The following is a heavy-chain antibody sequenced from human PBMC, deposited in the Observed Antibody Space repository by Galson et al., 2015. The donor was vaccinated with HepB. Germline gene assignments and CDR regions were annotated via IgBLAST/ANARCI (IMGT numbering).Heavy chain of an antibody. J-gene: IGHJ4*02. V-gene: IGHV3-23*01. CDR1: GFTFSSYA. Sequence: LRLSCAASGFTFSSYAMSWVRQAPGTGLEWVSAISGSGGSTYYADSVKGRFAISRDNSKNTLYLQMNSLRAEDTAVYYCAKDREQQLVYYFDYWGQGTLVTVSS. CDR3: AKDREQQLVYYFDY. D-gene: IGHD6-13*01. CDR2: ISGSGGST.